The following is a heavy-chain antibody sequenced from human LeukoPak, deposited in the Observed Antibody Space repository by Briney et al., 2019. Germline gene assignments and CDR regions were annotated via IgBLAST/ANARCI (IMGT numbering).Heavy chain of an antibody. J-gene: IGHJ4*02. CDR2: ISGGGGST. V-gene: IGHV3-23*01. CDR1: GFTFSIYG. D-gene: IGHD5-18*01. Sequence: GRSLRLSCAASGFTFSIYGMNWVRQTPGKGLEWVSIISGGGGSTWYADSVKGRFTISRDNSKNTLYLQMNSLRAEDTAVYYCAKRMDTAVYFDYWGQGTLVTVSS. CDR3: AKRMDTAVYFDY.